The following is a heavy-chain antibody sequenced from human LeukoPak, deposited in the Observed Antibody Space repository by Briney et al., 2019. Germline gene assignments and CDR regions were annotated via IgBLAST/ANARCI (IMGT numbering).Heavy chain of an antibody. V-gene: IGHV3-48*03. CDR3: AKAGGKRNLFIGVGTSSNSFDY. J-gene: IGHJ4*02. Sequence: PGGSLRLSCAASGFTFSSYEMNWVRQAPGKGLEGVSYISSSSSTIYYADSVKGRFTISRDNSKNTLYLRMSSLRAEDTAVYYCAKAGGKRNLFIGVGTSSNSFDYWGQGTLVTVSS. D-gene: IGHD1-26*01. CDR1: GFTFSSYE. CDR2: ISSSSSTI.